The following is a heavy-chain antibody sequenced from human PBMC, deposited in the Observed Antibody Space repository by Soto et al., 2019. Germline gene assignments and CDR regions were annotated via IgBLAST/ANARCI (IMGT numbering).Heavy chain of an antibody. D-gene: IGHD3-3*01. V-gene: IGHV6-1*01. CDR1: GDSVSSNSAA. J-gene: IGHJ6*02. CDR3: ARRKHYDFWSGYSYYYGMDV. CDR2: TYYRSKWYN. Sequence: SQTLSLTCAISGDSVSSNSAAWNWIRQSPSRGLEWLGRTYYRSKWYNDYAVSVKSRITINPDTSKNQFSLQLNSVTPEDTAVYYCARRKHYDFWSGYSYYYGMDVWGQGTTVTVSS.